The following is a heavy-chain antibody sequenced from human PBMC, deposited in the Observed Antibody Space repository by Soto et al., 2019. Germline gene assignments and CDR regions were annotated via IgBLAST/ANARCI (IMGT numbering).Heavy chain of an antibody. V-gene: IGHV3-23*01. D-gene: IGHD2-2*01. CDR3: AKLGSSSWSPHYYFDY. Sequence: GGSLRLSCAASGFTFNNYAMGWVRQTPGKGLEWVSAITGSGSDTYYVDSVKGRFTISRDNSKNTVYLQMNSLRAEDTAVYYCAKLGSSSWSPHYYFDYWGQGTLVTVSS. CDR1: GFTFNNYA. CDR2: ITGSGSDT. J-gene: IGHJ4*02.